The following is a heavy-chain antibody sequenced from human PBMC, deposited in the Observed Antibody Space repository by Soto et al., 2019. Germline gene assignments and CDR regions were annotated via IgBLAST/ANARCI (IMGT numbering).Heavy chain of an antibody. D-gene: IGHD2-21*01. Sequence: QVQLVQSGAEVKKPGASVKVSCKASGYTFTNYDINWVRQAPGQGLEWMGWMSPNSGNTGSTQKFQGRITMTRDTSIDTTYMELHSLRSEDTAVYYCARVVWPFDYWGQGTQVTVSS. CDR1: GYTFTNYD. V-gene: IGHV1-8*01. CDR2: MSPNSGNT. CDR3: ARVVWPFDY. J-gene: IGHJ4*02.